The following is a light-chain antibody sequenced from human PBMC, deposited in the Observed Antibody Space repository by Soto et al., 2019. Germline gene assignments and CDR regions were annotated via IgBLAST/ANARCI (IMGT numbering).Light chain of an antibody. CDR3: QQRLDYPIT. V-gene: IGKV1-9*01. Sequence: DIQLTQSPSFLSASVGDRVTITCRASQGISPYLAWYQQIPGRAPNLLIHTASTLQAGVPSRFSGSGSGTEFTLTINSLQPEDFASYYCQQRLDYPITFGQGTRLEI. CDR1: QGISPY. J-gene: IGKJ5*01. CDR2: TAS.